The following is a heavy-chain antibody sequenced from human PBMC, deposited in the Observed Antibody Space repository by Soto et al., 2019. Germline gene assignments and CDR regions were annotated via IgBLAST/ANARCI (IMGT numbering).Heavy chain of an antibody. D-gene: IGHD3-10*01. CDR1: GDSISRYY. V-gene: IGHV4-59*01. Sequence: SQTLSLTCTVSGDSISRYYWSWIRLSPGKGLEWIGYIYYSGETNYNPSVKSRVTISVDRTKNQFSLKLSSVTAADTAVYYCARDQGGEFLKGSGMDVWGQGTTVT. CDR3: ARDQGGEFLKGSGMDV. CDR2: IYYSGET. J-gene: IGHJ6*02.